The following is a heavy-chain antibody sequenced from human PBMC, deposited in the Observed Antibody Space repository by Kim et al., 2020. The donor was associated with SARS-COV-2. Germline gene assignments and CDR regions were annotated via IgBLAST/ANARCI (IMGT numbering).Heavy chain of an antibody. Sequence: SETLSLTCTVSGGSISSSSYYWGWIRQPPGKGLEWIGSIYYSGSTYYNPSLKSRVTISVDTSKNQFSLKLSSVTAADTAVYYCARLMIGGERPDYYYYGMDVWGQGTTVTVSS. CDR1: GGSISSSSYY. V-gene: IGHV4-39*01. J-gene: IGHJ6*02. CDR2: IYYSGST. D-gene: IGHD3-10*02. CDR3: ARLMIGGERPDYYYYGMDV.